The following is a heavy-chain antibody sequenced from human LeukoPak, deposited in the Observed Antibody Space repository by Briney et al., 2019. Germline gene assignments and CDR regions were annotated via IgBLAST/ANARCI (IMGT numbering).Heavy chain of an antibody. CDR2: IYYSGST. Sequence: SETLSLTCTVSGGSISSGSYYWSWIRQPPGKGLEWIGYIYYSGSTNYNPSLKSRVTISVDTSKNQFSLKLSSVTAADTAVYYCARERASGSTDAFDIWGQGTMVTVSS. CDR3: ARERASGSTDAFDI. J-gene: IGHJ3*02. CDR1: GGSISSGSYY. D-gene: IGHD3-10*01. V-gene: IGHV4-61*01.